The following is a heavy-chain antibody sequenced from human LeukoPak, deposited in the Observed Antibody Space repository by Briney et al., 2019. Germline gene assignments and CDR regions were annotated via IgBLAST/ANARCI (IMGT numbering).Heavy chain of an antibody. CDR2: ISTYNGNT. Sequence: ASVKVSCKASGYTFTSYGINWVRQAPGQGLEWMGWISTYNGNTNYAQKLRGRVTMTTDTSTTTAYMELRSLRSDDTAVYYCAREENYYDSSGIDYWGQGTLVTVSS. CDR1: GYTFTSYG. J-gene: IGHJ4*02. V-gene: IGHV1-18*01. D-gene: IGHD3-22*01. CDR3: AREENYYDSSGIDY.